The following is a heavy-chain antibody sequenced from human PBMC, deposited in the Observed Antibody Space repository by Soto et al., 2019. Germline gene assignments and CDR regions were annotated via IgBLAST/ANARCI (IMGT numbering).Heavy chain of an antibody. D-gene: IGHD6-13*01. CDR2: FYYSGST. V-gene: IGHV4-39*01. CDR1: GGSICSSSYY. J-gene: IGHJ5*02. Sequence: SETLPLTCTVSGGSICSSSYYWGWIRQPPWKGLEWIGSFYYSGSTYYSPSLKGRLIISVDTSKNQFSLKLTSVIAGDTAMYYCARPKTIGAAAGKGWFDPWGQGPLVTVSS. CDR3: ARPKTIGAAAGKGWFDP.